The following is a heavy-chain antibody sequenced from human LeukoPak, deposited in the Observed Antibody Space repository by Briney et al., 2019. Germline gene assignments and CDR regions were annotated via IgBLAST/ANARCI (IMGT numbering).Heavy chain of an antibody. D-gene: IGHD2-2*02. CDR3: ATSTVRKAAAILYYMDV. V-gene: IGHV1-18*01. J-gene: IGHJ6*03. CDR1: GGTFSSYA. Sequence: ASVKVSCKASGGTFSSYAISWVRQVPGQGLEWMGWISAYNGNTNYAQKLQGRVTMTTDTSTSTAYMELSSLRSEDTAVYYCATSTVRKAAAILYYMDVWGKGTTVTVSS. CDR2: ISAYNGNT.